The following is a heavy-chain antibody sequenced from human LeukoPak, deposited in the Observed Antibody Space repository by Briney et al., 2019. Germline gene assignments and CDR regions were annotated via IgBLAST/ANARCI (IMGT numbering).Heavy chain of an antibody. CDR3: ARGPNYPSPSPFDY. J-gene: IGHJ4*02. Sequence: SETLSFTCTVSGGSISSYYWSWIRQPPGKGLEWIGCIYYSGSTDYNPSLKSRVTISVDTSKNQFSLKLSSVTAADTAVYYCARGPNYPSPSPFDYWGQGTLVTVSS. D-gene: IGHD5-24*01. CDR2: IYYSGST. V-gene: IGHV4-59*08. CDR1: GGSISSYY.